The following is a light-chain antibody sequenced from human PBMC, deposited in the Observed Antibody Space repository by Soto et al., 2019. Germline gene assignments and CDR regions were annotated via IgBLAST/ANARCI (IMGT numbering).Light chain of an antibody. CDR1: QTVRNNY. CDR3: QQFSRYPLT. CDR2: DAS. Sequence: EFVLTQSPGTLSLSPGERATLSCMASQTVRNNYLAWYQQKPGQAPRLLIYDASSRATGIPDRFSGGGSGTDFTLTISRLEPEDFAVYYCQQFSRYPLTFGGGTKVDIK. J-gene: IGKJ4*01. V-gene: IGKV3-20*01.